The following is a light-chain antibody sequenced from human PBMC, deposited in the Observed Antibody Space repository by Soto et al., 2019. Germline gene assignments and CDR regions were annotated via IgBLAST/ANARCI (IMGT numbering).Light chain of an antibody. CDR1: NSDVGGYDY. CDR3: CSFAGDPYV. V-gene: IGLV2-11*01. J-gene: IGLJ1*01. Sequence: SLLAQPRSVSASPGQLVALSLPGNNSDVGGYDYVSWYQQHPGKAPKLMIYDVHKRPSGVPDRFSGSKSGNTASLTISGLQAEDEADYYCCSFAGDPYVFGTGTKVTVL. CDR2: DVH.